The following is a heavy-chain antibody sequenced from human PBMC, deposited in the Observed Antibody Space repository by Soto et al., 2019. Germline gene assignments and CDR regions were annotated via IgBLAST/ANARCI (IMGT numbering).Heavy chain of an antibody. J-gene: IGHJ4*02. CDR3: ARDSHCGGDCSLYYFDY. V-gene: IGHV3-30-3*01. CDR1: GFTFSTYA. Sequence: QMQLVESGGGVVQPGRPLRLSCAASGFTFSTYAMYWVRQAPGKGLEWVAVISYGGSKKYYADSVKGRFTISRDNPKNRLYLQMNSLRADDTAVYYCARDSHCGGDCSLYYFDYWGQGTLVTVSS. CDR2: ISYGGSKK. D-gene: IGHD2-21*02.